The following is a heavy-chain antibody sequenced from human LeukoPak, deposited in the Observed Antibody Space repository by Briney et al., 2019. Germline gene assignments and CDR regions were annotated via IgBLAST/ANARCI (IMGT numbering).Heavy chain of an antibody. V-gene: IGHV3-53*01. J-gene: IGHJ6*03. Sequence: PGGSLRLSCAASGFTVSSNYMSWVRQAPGKGLEWVSVIYSGGSTYYADSVKGRFTISRDNSENTLYLQMNSLRAEDTAVYYCARVDYYYYYMDVWGKGTTVTVSS. CDR3: ARVDYYYYYMDV. CDR1: GFTVSSNY. CDR2: IYSGGST.